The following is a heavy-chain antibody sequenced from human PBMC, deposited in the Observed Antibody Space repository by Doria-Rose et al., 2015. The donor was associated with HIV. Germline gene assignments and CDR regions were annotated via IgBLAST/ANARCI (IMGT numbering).Heavy chain of an antibody. V-gene: IGHV2-26*01. J-gene: IGHJ4*02. CDR1: GVSLSSPGMG. CDR2: IFSDDDR. Sequence: QVQLVQSGPALVKPTETLTLTCTVSGVSLSSPGMGVSWIRQPPGTALEWLANIFSDDDRSYKTSLKSRLTISRCTSKSQVVLTMTDMDPVDTATYYCARIKSSRWYHKYYFDFWGQGTLVIVSA. CDR3: ARIKSSRWYHKYYFDF. D-gene: IGHD6-13*01.